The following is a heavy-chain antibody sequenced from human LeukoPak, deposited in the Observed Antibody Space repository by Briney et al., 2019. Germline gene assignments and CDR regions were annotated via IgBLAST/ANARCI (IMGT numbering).Heavy chain of an antibody. J-gene: IGHJ4*02. CDR2: ISGSGGST. CDR3: AKVPRYCSSTSCYTGYFEY. V-gene: IGHV3-23*01. Sequence: GGSLRLSCAASGFTFSSYAMSWVRQAPGKGLEWVSAISGSGGSTYYADSVKGRFTISRDNSKNTLYLQMNSLRAEDTAVFYCAKVPRYCSSTSCYTGYFEYWGQGTLVTVSS. CDR1: GFTFSSYA. D-gene: IGHD2-2*02.